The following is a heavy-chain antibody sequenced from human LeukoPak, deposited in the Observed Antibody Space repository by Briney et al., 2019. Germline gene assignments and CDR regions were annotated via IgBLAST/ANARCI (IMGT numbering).Heavy chain of an antibody. CDR1: GFTFSSYA. J-gene: IGHJ5*02. V-gene: IGHV3-30-3*01. CDR3: ARALTMATGIT. CDR2: ISYDGSNK. D-gene: IGHD5-12*01. Sequence: GGSLRLSCAASGFTFSSYAMHWVRQAPGKGLEWVAVISYDGSNKYYADSVKGRFTISRDNSKNTLYLQMNSLRAEDTAVYYCARALTMATGITWGQGTLVTVSS.